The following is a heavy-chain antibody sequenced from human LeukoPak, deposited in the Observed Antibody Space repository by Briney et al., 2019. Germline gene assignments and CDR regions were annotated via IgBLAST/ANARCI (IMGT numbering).Heavy chain of an antibody. CDR2: IRYAGSNK. CDR3: AKDAAPYSNNSPNWFDP. D-gene: IGHD4-11*01. J-gene: IGHJ5*02. CDR1: GFTFSAYG. V-gene: IGHV3-30*02. Sequence: GGSLRLSCAASGFTFSAYGMHWVRQAPGKGLEGVAFIRYAGSNKYYADSVNGRFTISRDNSKNTLYLQMNSLRVEDTAVYYCAKDAAPYSNNSPNWFDPWGQGTLVTVSS.